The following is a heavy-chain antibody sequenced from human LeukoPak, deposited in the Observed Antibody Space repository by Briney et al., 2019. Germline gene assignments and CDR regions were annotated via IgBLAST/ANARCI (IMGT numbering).Heavy chain of an antibody. J-gene: IGHJ4*02. CDR2: IYTSGST. D-gene: IGHD5-12*01. CDR3: AAEWPREYYFDY. Sequence: SETLSLTCTVSGGSISSYYWSWIRQPAGKGLEWIGRIYTSGSTNYNPSLKSRVIMSVDTSKNQFSLKLSSVTAADTAVYYCAAEWPREYYFDYWGQGTLVTVSS. CDR1: GGSISSYY. V-gene: IGHV4-4*07.